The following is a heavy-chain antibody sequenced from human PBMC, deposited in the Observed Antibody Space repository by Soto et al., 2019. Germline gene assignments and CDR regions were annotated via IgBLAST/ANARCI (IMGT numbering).Heavy chain of an antibody. CDR2: ILPIFGTP. Sequence: SVKVSCKASGGTFINSAISWVRQAPGQGLEWMGGILPIFGTPNYAQKFQGRLTISADEFSSTAYMELNILRSEDTAVYYCATPAEALGTAMLKGLAHWGQGSLVTVSS. J-gene: IGHJ4*02. CDR3: ATPAEALGTAMLKGLAH. V-gene: IGHV1-69*13. D-gene: IGHD5-18*01. CDR1: GGTFINSA.